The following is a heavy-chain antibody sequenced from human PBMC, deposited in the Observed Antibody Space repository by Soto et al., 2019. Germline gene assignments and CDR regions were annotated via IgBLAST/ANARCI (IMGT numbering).Heavy chain of an antibody. Sequence: QVQLVESGGGLVKPGGSLRLSCAASGFTFSDYYMSWIRQAPGKGLEWVSYINSSSTYTNYADSVKGRFSISRDNAKTSLYLQMNSLRAEDTAVYYCARVTGIYSSGRRYFDYWGQGTLVTVSS. J-gene: IGHJ4*02. CDR1: GFTFSDYY. V-gene: IGHV3-11*05. CDR3: ARVTGIYSSGRRYFDY. CDR2: INSSSTYT. D-gene: IGHD3-10*01.